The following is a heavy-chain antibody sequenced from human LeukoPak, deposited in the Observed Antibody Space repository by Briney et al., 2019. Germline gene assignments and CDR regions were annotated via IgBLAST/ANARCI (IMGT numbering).Heavy chain of an antibody. CDR1: GGSFSGDY. CDR3: ARRPRYSSGWYYFDS. D-gene: IGHD6-19*01. Sequence: SETLSPTCAVYGGSFSGDYWNWIRQPPGRGLEWIGEINHSGSTNSNPSLKSRVTISVDRSKNQFSLKLSSVTAADTAVYYCARRPRYSSGWYYFDSWGQGTLVTVSS. CDR2: INHSGST. V-gene: IGHV4-34*01. J-gene: IGHJ4*02.